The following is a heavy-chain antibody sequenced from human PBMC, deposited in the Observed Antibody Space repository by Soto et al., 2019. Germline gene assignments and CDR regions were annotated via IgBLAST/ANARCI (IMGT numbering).Heavy chain of an antibody. CDR3: ARHPSDFWFDP. D-gene: IGHD2-21*02. Sequence: QLQLQESGPGLVKPSETLSLTCSVSGGSISSSSYFWGWIRQPPGKGLEWIGSIYYSGSTYYNPSLKGRATVSVDPPKNRFSLKLSSVTAADTAVYYCARHPSDFWFDPWGQGTLVTVSS. CDR1: GGSISSSSYF. V-gene: IGHV4-39*01. CDR2: IYYSGST. J-gene: IGHJ5*02.